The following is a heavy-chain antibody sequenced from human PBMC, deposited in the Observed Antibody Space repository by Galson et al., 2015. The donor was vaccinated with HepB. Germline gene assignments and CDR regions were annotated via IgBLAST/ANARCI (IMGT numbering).Heavy chain of an antibody. CDR2: IYYSGST. CDR3: ARENIVVVPAAPSGGVNAFDI. Sequence: TLSLTCTVSGGSISSGGYYWSWIRQHPGKGLEWIGYIYYSGSTYYNPSLKSRVTISVDTSKNQFSLKLSSVTAADTAVYYCARENIVVVPAAPSGGVNAFDIWGQGTMVTVSS. V-gene: IGHV4-31*03. J-gene: IGHJ3*02. CDR1: GGSISSGGYY. D-gene: IGHD2-2*01.